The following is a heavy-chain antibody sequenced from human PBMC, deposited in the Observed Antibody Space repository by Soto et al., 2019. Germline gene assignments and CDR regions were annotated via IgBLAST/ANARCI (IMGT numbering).Heavy chain of an antibody. J-gene: IGHJ6*02. CDR3: ARGRGYAMDV. Sequence: PSETLSLTCAVYGGAFSGYYWSWIRQPPGKGLEWIGEINHSGSTNYNPSLKSRVTISVDTSKNQFSLKLSSVTAADTAVYFCARGRGYAMDVWGQGTTVTLSS. V-gene: IGHV4-34*01. CDR2: INHSGST. CDR1: GGAFSGYY.